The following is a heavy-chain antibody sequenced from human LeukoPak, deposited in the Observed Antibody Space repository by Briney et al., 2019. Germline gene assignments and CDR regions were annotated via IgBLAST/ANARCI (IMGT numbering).Heavy chain of an antibody. V-gene: IGHV5-51*01. CDR3: ARLRYYYDSSGHEDAFDI. D-gene: IGHD3-22*01. Sequence: GESLKISCKGSGYSFTSYWIGWVRQMPGKGLEWMGIIYPGDSDTRYSPSFQGQVTISADKSISTAYLQWSSLKASDTAMYYCARLRYYYDSSGHEDAFDIWGQGTMVTVSS. CDR1: GYSFTSYW. J-gene: IGHJ3*02. CDR2: IYPGDSDT.